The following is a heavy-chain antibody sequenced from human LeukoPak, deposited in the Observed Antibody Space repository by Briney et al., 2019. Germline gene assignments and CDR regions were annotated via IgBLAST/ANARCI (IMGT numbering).Heavy chain of an antibody. Sequence: GGSLRLPCVDSGFSFNNYAMTWVRQAPGKGLEWVSVISGSGAITYYADSVKGRFTISRDNSKNTLYLQMNRLRAEDTAMYYCVKDRVDGSGSQFDYWGQGTLVTVSS. V-gene: IGHV3-23*01. D-gene: IGHD3-10*01. CDR2: ISGSGAIT. CDR3: VKDRVDGSGSQFDY. J-gene: IGHJ4*02. CDR1: GFSFNNYA.